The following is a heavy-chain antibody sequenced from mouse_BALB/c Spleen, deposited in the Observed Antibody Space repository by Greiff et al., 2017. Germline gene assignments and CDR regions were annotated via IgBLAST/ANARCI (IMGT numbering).Heavy chain of an antibody. D-gene: IGHD2-1*01. CDR3: VSIYYGYWYFDV. CDR1: GFTFSSYW. J-gene: IGHJ1*01. V-gene: IGHV6-6*02. Sequence: EVKLVESGGGLVQPGGSMKLSCVASGFTFSSYWMSWVRQSPEKGLEWVAEIRLKSDNYATHYAESVKGKFTISRDDSKSRLYLQMNSLRAEDTGIYYCVSIYYGYWYFDVWGAGTTVTVSS. CDR2: IRLKSDNYAT.